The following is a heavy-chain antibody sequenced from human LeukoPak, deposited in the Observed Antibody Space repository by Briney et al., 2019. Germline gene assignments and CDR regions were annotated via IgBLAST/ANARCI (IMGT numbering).Heavy chain of an antibody. CDR3: ARGFPPRRNYDSSGYYSYYFDY. Sequence: GASVKVSCKASGYTFTSYGISWVRQAPGQGLEWMGWISAYNGNTKYAQKFQGRVTMTTDTSTSTAYMELRSLRSDDTAVYYCARGFPPRRNYDSSGYYSYYFDYWGQGTLVTVSS. CDR2: ISAYNGNT. D-gene: IGHD3-22*01. J-gene: IGHJ4*02. V-gene: IGHV1-18*01. CDR1: GYTFTSYG.